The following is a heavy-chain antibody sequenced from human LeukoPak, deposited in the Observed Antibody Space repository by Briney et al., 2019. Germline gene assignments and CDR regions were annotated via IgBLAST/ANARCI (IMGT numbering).Heavy chain of an antibody. CDR1: GGSISSSSYY. CDR2: IYYSGST. CDR3: ARGAVTTFDY. Sequence: KTSETLSLTCTVSGGSISSSSYYWGWIRQPPGKGLEWIGSIYYSGSTNYNPSLKSRVTISVDTSKNQFSLKLSSVTAADTAVYYCARGAVTTFDYWGQGTLVTVSS. D-gene: IGHD4-17*01. J-gene: IGHJ4*02. V-gene: IGHV4-39*07.